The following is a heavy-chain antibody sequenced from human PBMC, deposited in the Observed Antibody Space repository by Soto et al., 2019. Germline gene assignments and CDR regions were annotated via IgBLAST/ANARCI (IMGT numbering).Heavy chain of an antibody. J-gene: IGHJ4*02. D-gene: IGHD6-19*01. CDR1: GGSFTAYY. V-gene: IGHV4-34*01. Sequence: SETLSLTCAVYGGSFTAYYWSWSWIRQPPGKGLEWIGEINHSGSTNYNPSLKSRVTISVDTSKNQFSLKLNSVTAADTAVYYCARVKGNRGKYSSAWYIDYWGQGTLVTVSS. CDR2: INHSGST. CDR3: ARVKGNRGKYSSAWYIDY.